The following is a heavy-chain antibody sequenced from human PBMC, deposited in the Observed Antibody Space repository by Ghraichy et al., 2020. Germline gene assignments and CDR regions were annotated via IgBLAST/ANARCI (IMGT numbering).Heavy chain of an antibody. CDR2: IWYDGSNK. J-gene: IGHJ4*02. D-gene: IGHD2-15*01. CDR1: GFTFSSYA. CDR3: ARDRGYCSGGGCSPLDY. Sequence: GESLNISCAASGFTFSSYAMHWVRQAPGKGLEWVAVIWYDGSNKYYADSVKGRFTISRDNSKNTLYLQMNSLRAEDTAVYYCARDRGYCSGGGCSPLDYWGQGTLVTVSS. V-gene: IGHV3-33*01.